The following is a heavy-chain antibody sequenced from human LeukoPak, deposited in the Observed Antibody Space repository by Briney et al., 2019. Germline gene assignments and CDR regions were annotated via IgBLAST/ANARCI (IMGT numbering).Heavy chain of an antibody. CDR2: IAGNNSPT. Sequence: GGSLRLSCVASGFTFSSYSLAWVRQTPGKGLAWVSTIAGNNSPTFYTDSVEGRFTISRDNSKNMGYLQMNSLRVEDSGVYFCARGATRATRHFDVWGRGTLVTVSS. D-gene: IGHD2-2*01. V-gene: IGHV3-23*01. CDR3: ARGATRATRHFDV. J-gene: IGHJ2*01. CDR1: GFTFSSYS.